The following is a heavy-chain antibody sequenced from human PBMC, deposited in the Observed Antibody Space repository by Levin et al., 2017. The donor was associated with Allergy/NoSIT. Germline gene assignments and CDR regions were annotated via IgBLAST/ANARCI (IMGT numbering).Heavy chain of an antibody. Sequence: PGGSLRLSCAASGFTFSSNWMHWVRQAPGEGLVWVSEINSDGSNTNYADSVKGRFTISRDNARNTLYLQMNSVRAEDTAVYYCARGGCSSTSCLDYWGQGTLVTVSS. CDR1: GFTFSSNW. CDR3: ARGGCSSTSCLDY. D-gene: IGHD2-2*01. CDR2: INSDGSNT. V-gene: IGHV3-74*01. J-gene: IGHJ4*02.